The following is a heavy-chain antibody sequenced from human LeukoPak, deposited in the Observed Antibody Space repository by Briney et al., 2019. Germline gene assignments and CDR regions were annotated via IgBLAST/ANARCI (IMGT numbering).Heavy chain of an antibody. CDR2: IYHSGST. CDR3: ARGPDSYGYSGY. V-gene: IGHV4-38-2*01. D-gene: IGHD5-18*01. CDR1: VYSISSGYY. J-gene: IGHJ4*02. Sequence: SETLSLTCAVSVYSISSGYYWGWIRQPPGKGLEWIGSIYHSGSTYYNPSLKSRVTISVDTSKNQLSLKLSSVTAADTAVYYCARGPDSYGYSGYWGQGTLVTVSS.